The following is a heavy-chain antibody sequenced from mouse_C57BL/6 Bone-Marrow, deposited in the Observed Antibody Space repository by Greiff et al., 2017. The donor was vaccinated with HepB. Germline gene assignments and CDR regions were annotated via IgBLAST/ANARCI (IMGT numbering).Heavy chain of an antibody. D-gene: IGHD2-4*01. Sequence: QVQLKQPGAELVKPGASVKLSCKASGYTFTSYWMQWVKQRPGQGLEWIGEIDPSDSYTNYNQKFKGKAKLTVDTSSSTAYMQLSSLTSEDSAVYYCARGDYDPFDYWGQGTTLTVSS. CDR3: ARGDYDPFDY. CDR1: GYTFTSYW. J-gene: IGHJ2*01. V-gene: IGHV1-50*01. CDR2: IDPSDSYT.